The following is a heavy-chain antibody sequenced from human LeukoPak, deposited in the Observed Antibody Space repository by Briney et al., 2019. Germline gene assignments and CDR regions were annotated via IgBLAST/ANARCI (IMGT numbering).Heavy chain of an antibody. Sequence: ASVKVSCKASGYTFTDYYIHWVRQAPGQGLEYMGWIRPNSGVTDYAQKFQGRVTMTRDTSISTAFMDLSGLTSDDTAVYYCARMTWGVSWLDPWGQGTRVTVSS. J-gene: IGHJ5*02. D-gene: IGHD3-10*01. CDR2: IRPNSGVT. V-gene: IGHV1-2*02. CDR3: ARMTWGVSWLDP. CDR1: GYTFTDYY.